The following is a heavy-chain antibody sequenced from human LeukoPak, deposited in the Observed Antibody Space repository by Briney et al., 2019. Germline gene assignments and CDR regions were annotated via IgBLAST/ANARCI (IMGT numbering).Heavy chain of an antibody. V-gene: IGHV3-23*01. D-gene: IGHD5-12*01. J-gene: IGHJ4*02. Sequence: GGSLRPSCAASGFTFSSYAMSWVRQPPGKGLGWVSAISGSGGSTYYADSVKGRFTISRDNSKNTLYLQMNSLRAEDTAVYYCAKDSSGYDFPSSPDYWGQGTLVTVSS. CDR3: AKDSSGYDFPSSPDY. CDR1: GFTFSSYA. CDR2: ISGSGGST.